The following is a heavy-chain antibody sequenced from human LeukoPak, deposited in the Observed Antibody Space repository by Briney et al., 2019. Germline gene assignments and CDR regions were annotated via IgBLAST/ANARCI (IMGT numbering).Heavy chain of an antibody. CDR3: AREGSTVTTEAYYYYYYGMDV. V-gene: IGHV3-7*01. CDR1: RFTFSSYW. CDR2: IKQDGSEK. Sequence: GGSLRLSCAASRFTFSSYWMSWVRQAPGKGLEWVANIKQDGSEKYYVDSVKGRFTISRDNAKNSLYLQMNSLRAEDTAVYYCAREGSTVTTEAYYYYYYGMDVWGQGTTVTVSS. D-gene: IGHD4-17*01. J-gene: IGHJ6*02.